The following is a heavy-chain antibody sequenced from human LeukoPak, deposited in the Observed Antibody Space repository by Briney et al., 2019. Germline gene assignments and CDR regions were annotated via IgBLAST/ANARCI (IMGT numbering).Heavy chain of an antibody. CDR1: GYTFISNY. CDR2: INPNGGTT. D-gene: IGHD2/OR15-2a*01. Sequence: ASVKVSCKASGYTFISNYIHWLRQSPGQGLEWMGMINPNGGTTSYAQKLQDRVTMTRDTSTSTAYMELSSLRSEDTAVYYCAGVPCDTTRCHWENWFDPWGQGTLVTVSS. CDR3: AGVPCDTTRCHWENWFDP. V-gene: IGHV1-46*01. J-gene: IGHJ5*02.